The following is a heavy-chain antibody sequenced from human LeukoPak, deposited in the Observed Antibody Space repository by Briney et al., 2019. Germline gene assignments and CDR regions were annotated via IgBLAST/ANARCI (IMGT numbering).Heavy chain of an antibody. Sequence: GGSLRLSCAASGFTFSSYGMHWARQAPGKGLEWVAVISYDGSNKYYADSVKGRFTISRDNSKNTLYLQMNSLRAEDTAVYYCAKDRRDGSYYFDYWGQGTLVIVSS. CDR3: AKDRRDGSYYFDY. D-gene: IGHD1-26*01. V-gene: IGHV3-30*18. CDR1: GFTFSSYG. J-gene: IGHJ4*02. CDR2: ISYDGSNK.